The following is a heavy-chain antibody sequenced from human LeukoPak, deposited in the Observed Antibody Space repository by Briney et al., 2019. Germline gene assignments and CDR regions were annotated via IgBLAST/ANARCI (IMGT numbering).Heavy chain of an antibody. J-gene: IGHJ6*03. CDR3: ARAAEGYSYGHRDYYYYMDV. CDR1: GFTFSSYW. D-gene: IGHD5-18*01. CDR2: IKQDGSEK. V-gene: IGHV3-7*01. Sequence: GGSLRLSCAASGFTFSSYWMSWVRQAPGKGPEWVANIKQDGSEKYYVDSVKGRFTISRDNAKNSLYLQMNSLRAEDTAVYYCARAAEGYSYGHRDYYYYMDVWGKGTTVTVSS.